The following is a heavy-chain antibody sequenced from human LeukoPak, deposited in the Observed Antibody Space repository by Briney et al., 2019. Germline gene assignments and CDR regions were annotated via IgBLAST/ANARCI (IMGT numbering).Heavy chain of an antibody. Sequence: HPGGSLRLSCAASGFTVANDRMSWVSQAPGKGLEWVSTVYGGGNTAYADSVKGRFTISRDTSKNTLLLQMNSLRAEDTALYFCVRERFGAIVENWGQGALVIVSS. CDR3: VRERFGAIVEN. D-gene: IGHD5-24*01. J-gene: IGHJ4*02. CDR2: VYGGGNT. CDR1: GFTVANDR. V-gene: IGHV3-53*01.